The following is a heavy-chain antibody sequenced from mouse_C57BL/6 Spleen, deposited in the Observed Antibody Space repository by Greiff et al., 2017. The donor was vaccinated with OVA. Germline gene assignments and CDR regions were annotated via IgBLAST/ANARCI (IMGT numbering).Heavy chain of an antibody. J-gene: IGHJ1*03. CDR1: GFTFSSYA. V-gene: IGHV5-4*01. Sequence: EVQVVESGGGLVKPGGSLKLSCAASGFTFSSYAMSWVRQTPEKRLEWVATISDGGSYTYYPDNVKGRFTISRDNAKNNLYLQMSHLKSEDTAMYYCARERRNWYFDVWGTGTTVTVSS. CDR3: ARERRNWYFDV. CDR2: ISDGGSYT.